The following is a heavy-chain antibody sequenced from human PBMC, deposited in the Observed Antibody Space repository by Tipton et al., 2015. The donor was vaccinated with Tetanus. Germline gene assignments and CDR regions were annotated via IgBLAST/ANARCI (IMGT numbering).Heavy chain of an antibody. CDR1: GYSFNTYW. CDR3: ARLHLRTFASSSGF. CDR2: IYPGDSDT. D-gene: IGHD6-6*01. V-gene: IGHV5-51*01. J-gene: IGHJ4*02. Sequence: VQLVQSGAEIKKPGEPLNISCKGSGYSFNTYWIAWVRQMPGKGLEWMGIIYPGDSDTRYSPTFQGQVTMSVDKSINTAFLQWSSLKDPDTAIYYCARLHLRTFASSSGFWGQGTMVTVSS.